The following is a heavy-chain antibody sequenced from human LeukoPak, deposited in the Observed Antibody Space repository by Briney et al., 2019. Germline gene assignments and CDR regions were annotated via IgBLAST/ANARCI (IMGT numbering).Heavy chain of an antibody. V-gene: IGHV3-30*03. D-gene: IGHD3-9*01. CDR3: ARGLNYDILTGYLAPADY. J-gene: IGHJ4*02. CDR1: GFTFTTYG. Sequence: GRSLRLSCEASGFTFTTYGMHWVRQAPGKGLEWVAFISYDGRKTYFGDSVKGRFTISRDNAKNSLYLQMNSLRAEDTAVYYCARGLNYDILTGYLAPADYWGQGTLVTVSS. CDR2: ISYDGRKT.